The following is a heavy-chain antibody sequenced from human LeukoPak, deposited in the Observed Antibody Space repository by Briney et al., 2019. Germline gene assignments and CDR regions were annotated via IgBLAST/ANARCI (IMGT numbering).Heavy chain of an antibody. Sequence: PSETLSLTCTVSGGSSSSASYYWSWIRQPAGKGLEWIGRIYTSGSTNYNPSLKSRVTISVDTSKNQFSLKLSSVTAADTAVYYCARDAAAADHYFDYWGQGTLVTVSS. CDR1: GGSSSSASYY. CDR3: ARDAAAADHYFDY. V-gene: IGHV4-61*02. CDR2: IYTSGST. D-gene: IGHD2-2*01. J-gene: IGHJ4*02.